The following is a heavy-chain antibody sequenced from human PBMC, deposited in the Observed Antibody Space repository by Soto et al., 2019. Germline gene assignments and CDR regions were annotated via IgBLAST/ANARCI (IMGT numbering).Heavy chain of an antibody. J-gene: IGHJ6*02. V-gene: IGHV1-2*02. CDR2: INPETGGT. CDR3: ARERYQVISDGMDV. Sequence: QVQLVQSGADVKTPGASVRVSCKASGYTFTGYYVHWVREAPGQGLEWMGWINPETGGTSYAQKFQGRVTLSRDTSINTAYLELSRLRFDDAAVYFCARERYQVISDGMDVWGHWTTVTVSS. D-gene: IGHD2-2*01. CDR1: GYTFTGYY.